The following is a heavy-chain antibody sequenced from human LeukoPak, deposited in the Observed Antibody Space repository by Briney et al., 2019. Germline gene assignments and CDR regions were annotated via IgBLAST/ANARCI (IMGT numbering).Heavy chain of an antibody. D-gene: IGHD6-19*01. CDR3: AREIAVARTYYYYYYMDV. Sequence: PSETLSLTCTVSGYSISSGYYWGWIRQPPGKGLEWIGSIHHTGSTYYNPSLKSRVTISVDTSKNQISLRLSSVTAADTAVYYCAREIAVARTYYYYYYMDVWGKGTTVTVSS. J-gene: IGHJ6*03. V-gene: IGHV4-38-2*02. CDR2: IHHTGST. CDR1: GYSISSGYY.